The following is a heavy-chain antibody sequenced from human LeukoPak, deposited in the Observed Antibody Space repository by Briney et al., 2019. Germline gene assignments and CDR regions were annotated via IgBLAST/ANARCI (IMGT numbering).Heavy chain of an antibody. D-gene: IGHD3-10*01. J-gene: IGHJ6*03. V-gene: IGHV3-23*01. CDR2: IVGDSTIE. CDR1: GFAFNNDA. CDR3: ARQPYFYYYLDV. Sequence: GGSLRLSCAASGFAFNNDAMTWVRQPPGKGLEWVSTIVGDSTIEYYADSVKGRFTISSDNSKTMLFLHMNSLRAEDTAIYYCARQPYFYYYLDVWGQGTTVTVTS.